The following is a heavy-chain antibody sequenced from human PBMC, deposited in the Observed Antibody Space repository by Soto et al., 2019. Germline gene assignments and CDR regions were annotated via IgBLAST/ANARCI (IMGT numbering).Heavy chain of an antibody. J-gene: IGHJ6*02. CDR2: INGGTGQT. D-gene: IGHD1-7*01. CDR1: GYTFSTYA. Sequence: QVQVVQSGAEVKKPGASVKVSCKASGYTFSTYAMHWVRQAPVQSLEWMGWINGGTGQTRYSRRFQDRHTIPRDTSAITAYTQLTSLTTEYTGLYYCTRAKGMDENYCCDPLDIWGQGPTVTV. V-gene: IGHV1-3*01. CDR3: TRAKGMDENYCCDPLDI.